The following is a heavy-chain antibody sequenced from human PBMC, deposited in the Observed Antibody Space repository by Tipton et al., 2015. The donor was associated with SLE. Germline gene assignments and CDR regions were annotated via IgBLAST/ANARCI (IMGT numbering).Heavy chain of an antibody. CDR1: GGSISSYY. CDR3: ARVRLTTVTTSGAFDI. CDR2: IYYSGST. V-gene: IGHV4-59*01. D-gene: IGHD4-17*01. Sequence: TLSLTCTVSGGSISSYYWSWIRQPPGKGLEWIGYIYYSGSTNYNPSLKSRVTISVDTSKNQFSLKLSSVTAADTAVYYCARVRLTTVTTSGAFDIWGQGTMVTVSS. J-gene: IGHJ3*02.